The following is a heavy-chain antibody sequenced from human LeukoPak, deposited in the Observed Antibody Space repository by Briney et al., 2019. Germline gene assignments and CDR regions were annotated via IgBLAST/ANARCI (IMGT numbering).Heavy chain of an antibody. D-gene: IGHD3-3*01. CDR1: GYTFTGYY. J-gene: IGHJ5*02. V-gene: IGHV1-2*02. CDR3: ARGLEWLTRRHTWFDP. Sequence: EASVKVSCKASGYTFTGYYMHWVRQAPGQGLEWMGWINPNSGGTNYAQKFQGRVTMTTDTSTSTAYMELRSLRSDDTAVYYCARGLEWLTRRHTWFDPWGQGTLVTVSS. CDR2: INPNSGGT.